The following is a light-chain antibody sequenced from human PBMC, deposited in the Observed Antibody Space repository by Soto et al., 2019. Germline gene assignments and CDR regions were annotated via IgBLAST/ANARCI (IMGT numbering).Light chain of an antibody. CDR2: DVS. V-gene: IGLV2-14*01. CDR3: SSYTSSSPHVV. Sequence: QSVLTQPASVSGSPGQSITISCTGTSSDVGGYNYVSWYQQHPGKAPKLMIYDVSNRPSGVSNRFSGSKSGNTASLTISGLQAEDEADYYCSSYTSSSPHVVFGGGTKLTAL. J-gene: IGLJ2*01. CDR1: SSDVGGYNY.